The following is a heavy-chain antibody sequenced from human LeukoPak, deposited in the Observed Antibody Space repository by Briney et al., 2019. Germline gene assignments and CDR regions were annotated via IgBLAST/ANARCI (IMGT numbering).Heavy chain of an antibody. CDR2: IYYSGST. Sequence: SETLSLTCTVSGGSISSYHWSWIRQPPGKGLECIGYIYYSGSTHYNPSLKSRVTISVDTSKNQFSLKLSSVTAADTAVYYCAYYYDSSGYYWGQGTLVTVSS. V-gene: IGHV4-59*12. CDR1: GGSISSYH. CDR3: AYYYDSSGYY. J-gene: IGHJ4*02. D-gene: IGHD3-22*01.